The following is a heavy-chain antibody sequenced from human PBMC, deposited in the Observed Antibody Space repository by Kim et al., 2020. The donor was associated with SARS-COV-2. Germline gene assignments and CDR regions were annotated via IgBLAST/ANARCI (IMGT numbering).Heavy chain of an antibody. CDR1: GGSINNFH. V-gene: IGHV4-59*01. CDR3: ARWGSYRAYFDS. J-gene: IGHJ4*02. Sequence: SETLSLTCTVSGGSINNFHWSWIRQSPGKGLEWIGYLFYNGNTSYNPSLEGRVTILRDTSKNHFSLNLTSVTAADTAVYYCARWGSYRAYFDSWGQGALV. CDR2: LFYNGNT. D-gene: IGHD1-26*01.